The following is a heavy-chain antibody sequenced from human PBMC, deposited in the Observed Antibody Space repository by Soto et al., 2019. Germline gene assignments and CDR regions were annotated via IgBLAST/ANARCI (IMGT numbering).Heavy chain of an antibody. V-gene: IGHV1-3*01. CDR1: GYSFSSYS. CDR3: ARDAYDFPLGWFDP. CDR2: INAGNGNT. D-gene: IGHD3-3*01. J-gene: IGHJ5*02. Sequence: QVQLVQSGAEVKKPGASVKVSCKASGYSFSSYSMHWVRQAPGQRLEWMGWINAGNGNTKYSQKFQGRVTITRDTSATTAYMELSSLTFEDTAVYYCARDAYDFPLGWFDPWGQGPLVTVSS.